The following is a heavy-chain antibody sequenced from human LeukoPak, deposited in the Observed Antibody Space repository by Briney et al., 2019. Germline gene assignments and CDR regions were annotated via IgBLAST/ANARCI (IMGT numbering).Heavy chain of an antibody. Sequence: GRSLRLSCAASGFTFSSYEMNWVRQAPGKGLEWVSYISSSGSTTYYADSVKGRFTISRDNAKNSLYLQMNSLRAEDTAVYYCARVVRLVHGDYWGQGTLVTVSS. CDR2: ISSSGSTT. D-gene: IGHD6-19*01. CDR3: ARVVRLVHGDY. V-gene: IGHV3-48*03. CDR1: GFTFSSYE. J-gene: IGHJ4*02.